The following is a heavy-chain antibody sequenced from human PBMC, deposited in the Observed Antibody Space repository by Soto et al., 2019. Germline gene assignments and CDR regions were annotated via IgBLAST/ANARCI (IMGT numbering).Heavy chain of an antibody. J-gene: IGHJ4*02. V-gene: IGHV4-34*01. CDR1: GGSFSGYY. CDR3: ARGPVYYDYIWGSYRKYYFDY. Sequence: ASETLSLTCAVYGGSFSGYYWSWIRQPPGKGLEWIGEINHSGSTNYNPSLKSRVTISVDTSKNQFSLKLSSVTAADTAVYYCARGPVYYDYIWGSYRKYYFDYWGQGTLVTVS. CDR2: INHSGST. D-gene: IGHD3-16*02.